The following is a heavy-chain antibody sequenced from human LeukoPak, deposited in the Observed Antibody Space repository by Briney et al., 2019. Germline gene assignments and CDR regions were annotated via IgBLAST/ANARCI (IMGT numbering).Heavy chain of an antibody. Sequence: PGGSLRLSCAASGFTFSSNYMSWVRQAPGKGLEWVSVIYSGGRTYYADSVKGRFTISRDNSKNTLYLQMNSLRAEDTAVYYCAREEWELGSYYFDYWGQGTLVTVSS. CDR3: AREEWELGSYYFDY. CDR1: GFTFSSNY. J-gene: IGHJ4*02. D-gene: IGHD1-26*01. CDR2: IYSGGRT. V-gene: IGHV3-66*02.